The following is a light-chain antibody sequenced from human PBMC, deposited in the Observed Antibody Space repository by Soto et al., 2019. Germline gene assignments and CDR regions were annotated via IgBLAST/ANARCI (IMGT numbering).Light chain of an antibody. CDR3: GSWDSSLSAYV. V-gene: IGLV1-51*01. CDR2: DDN. CDR1: SSNIGGNS. J-gene: IGLJ1*01. Sequence: QSVLTQPPSVSAAPGQTVTIAFSGSSSNIGGNSVSWYQQLPGTAPKLLIYDDNKRPSGIPDRFSGSKSSTSATLGITGFQTGDEADYYCGSWDSSLSAYVFGTGTKVTVL.